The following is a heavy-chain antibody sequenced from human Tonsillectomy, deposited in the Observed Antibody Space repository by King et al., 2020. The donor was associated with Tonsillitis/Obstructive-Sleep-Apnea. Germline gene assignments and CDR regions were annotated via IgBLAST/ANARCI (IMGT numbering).Heavy chain of an antibody. CDR3: AKGLIYYDSSGYYPSDYFDY. Sequence: VQMVESGGGLVQPGGSLRLSCADSGFTFSSYAMSWVGKDLGKGLEWGEARSGSGGSTYYADSVKGRFNISRDNSKNTLYLQMNSLRAEDTAVYYCAKGLIYYDSSGYYPSDYFDYWGQGTLVTVSS. CDR2: RSGSGGST. J-gene: IGHJ4*02. D-gene: IGHD3-22*01. CDR1: GFTFSSYA. V-gene: IGHV3-23*04.